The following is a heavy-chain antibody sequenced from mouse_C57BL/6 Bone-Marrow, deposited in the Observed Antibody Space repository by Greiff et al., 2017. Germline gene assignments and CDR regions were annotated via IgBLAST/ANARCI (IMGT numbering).Heavy chain of an antibody. CDR2: IYPGGGYT. J-gene: IGHJ4*01. D-gene: IGHD2-3*01. V-gene: IGHV1-63*01. CDR1: GYTFTNYW. CDR3: ARCYDGYYFYAMDY. Sequence: VKLMESGAELVRPGTSVKMSCKASGYTFTNYWIGWAKQRPGHGLEWIGDIYPGGGYTNYNEKFKGKATLTADKSSSTAYMQFSSLTSEDSAIYYCARCYDGYYFYAMDYWGQGTSVTVSS.